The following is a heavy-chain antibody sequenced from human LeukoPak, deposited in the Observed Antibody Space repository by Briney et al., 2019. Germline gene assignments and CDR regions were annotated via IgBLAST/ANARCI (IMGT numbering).Heavy chain of an antibody. CDR2: IYSGGST. CDR3: ARFQLGYFDY. CDR1: GFTVSSNY. D-gene: IGHD1-1*01. Sequence: SGGSLRLSCAAPGFTVSSNYMSWVRQAPGKGLEWVSVIYSGGSTYYADSVKGRFTISRDNSKNTLYLQMNSLRAEDTAVYYCARFQLGYFDYWGQGTLVTVSS. J-gene: IGHJ4*02. V-gene: IGHV3-53*01.